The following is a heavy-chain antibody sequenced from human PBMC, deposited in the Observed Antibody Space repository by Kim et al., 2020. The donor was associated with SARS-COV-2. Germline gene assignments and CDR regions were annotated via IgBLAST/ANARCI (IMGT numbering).Heavy chain of an antibody. CDR1: GASFIDYY. J-gene: IGHJ4*02. CDR2: ISQNEGT. CDR3: ARGADWAKTGY. D-gene: IGHD3-9*01. Sequence: SETLSLTCAVYGASFIDYYCSWLRQSPGKGLEWIGEISQNEGTKYNPSLKSRVTVLQDTSKSQCSLKVTSMNVADTAVYYCARGADWAKTGYWGQGTLVTVSS. V-gene: IGHV4-34*01.